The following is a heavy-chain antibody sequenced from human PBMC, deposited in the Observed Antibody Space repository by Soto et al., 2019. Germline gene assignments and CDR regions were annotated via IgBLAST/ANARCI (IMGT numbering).Heavy chain of an antibody. CDR1: GFTLSQYS. J-gene: IGHJ4*02. D-gene: IGHD3-22*01. V-gene: IGHV3-21*01. CDR3: ARGESDYYDSSGYYNY. CDR2: INTISTYI. Sequence: GSLRLSCAASGFTLSQYSMSWVRQAPGKGLEWVSSINTISTYIYYADSVRGRFTVSRDNAKNSLYLQMNSLRAEDTAVYYCARGESDYYDSSGYYNYWGQGALVTVSS.